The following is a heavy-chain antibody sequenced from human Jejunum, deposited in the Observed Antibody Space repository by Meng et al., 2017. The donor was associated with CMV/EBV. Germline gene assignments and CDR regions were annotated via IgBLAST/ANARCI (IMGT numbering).Heavy chain of an antibody. CDR1: GFHFGSFA. D-gene: IGHD3-22*01. V-gene: IGHV3-30-3*01. Sequence: GFHFGSFAMDWVRQAPGKGLEWVTMISFDEAKTYYAESVKGRFTISRDNSNNALYLQMDSLRPEDTAVYYCAREKNGAYDPCCDYWGQGTLVTVSS. CDR2: ISFDEAKT. CDR3: AREKNGAYDPCCDY. J-gene: IGHJ4*02.